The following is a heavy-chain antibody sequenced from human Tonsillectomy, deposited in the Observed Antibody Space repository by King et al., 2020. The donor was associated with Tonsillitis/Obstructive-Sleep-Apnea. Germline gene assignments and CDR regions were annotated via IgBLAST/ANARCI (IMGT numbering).Heavy chain of an antibody. CDR1: GFTFSSYA. D-gene: IGHD1-26*01. J-gene: IGHJ3*02. V-gene: IGHV3-30*04. CDR2: ISYDGSNK. CDR3: ARDRGSRDALEI. Sequence: QLVQSRGGVVQPGRSLRLSCAASGFTFSSYAMHWVRQAPGKGLEWVAVISYDGSNKYYADSVKGRFTISRDNSKNTLYLQMNSLRAEDTALYYCARDRGSRDALEIWGQGTMATVSS.